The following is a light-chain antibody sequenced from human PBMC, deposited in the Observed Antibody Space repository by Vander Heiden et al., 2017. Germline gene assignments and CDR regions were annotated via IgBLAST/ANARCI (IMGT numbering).Light chain of an antibody. CDR2: AAS. CDR3: QQSNSTPYT. Sequence: DIQLTHSPSSLSAYVVDRVTITCRASQSISSYLNWYQQKPWKAPKLLIYAASSLQSGVPSRFSGSGSGTDFTLTISSLQPEDFATYYCQQSNSTPYTFGQGTKVEIK. CDR1: QSISSY. J-gene: IGKJ2*01. V-gene: IGKV1-39*01.